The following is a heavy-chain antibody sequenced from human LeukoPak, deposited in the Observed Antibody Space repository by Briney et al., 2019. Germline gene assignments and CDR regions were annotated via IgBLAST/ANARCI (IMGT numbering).Heavy chain of an antibody. CDR1: GFTFSSFD. V-gene: IGHV3-23*01. CDR3: VKRAAICFDH. Sequence: GGSVRLSCAVSGFTFSSFDMIWVRQTPGKGLEWVSVISASGDSTYYADSVKGRFTISRDNSMKTLYLHLKSLRVEDTAKYYCVKRAAICFDHWGQGTLITVSP. J-gene: IGHJ4*02. CDR2: ISASGDST.